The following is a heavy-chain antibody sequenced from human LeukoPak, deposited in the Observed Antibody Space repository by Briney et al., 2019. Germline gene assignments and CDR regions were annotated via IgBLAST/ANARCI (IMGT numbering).Heavy chain of an antibody. CDR3: AKDFDGGSFFFDN. CDR2: ISSSGSTI. V-gene: IGHV3-23*01. Sequence: PAGSLRLSCAASGFTLSSFAMSWVRQAPGRGLEWVSYISSSGSTIYYADSVKGRFTVSRDNSKNTLYLQMRSLRAEDTALYFCAKDFDGGSFFFDNWGQGTLVTVSS. CDR1: GFTLSSFA. D-gene: IGHD2-15*01. J-gene: IGHJ4*02.